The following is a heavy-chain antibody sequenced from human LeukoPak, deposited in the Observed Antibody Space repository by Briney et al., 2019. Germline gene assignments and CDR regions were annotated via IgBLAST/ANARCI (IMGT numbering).Heavy chain of an antibody. Sequence: PSETLSLTCAVYGGSFSDYYWSWIRQPPGKGLEWIGYIYYSGSTNYNPSLKSRVTISVDTSKNQFSLKLISVTAADTAVYYCARDRDYYDSSLGYWGQGTLVTVSS. D-gene: IGHD3-22*01. CDR1: GGSFSDYY. J-gene: IGHJ4*02. V-gene: IGHV4-30-4*01. CDR3: ARDRDYYDSSLGY. CDR2: IYYSGST.